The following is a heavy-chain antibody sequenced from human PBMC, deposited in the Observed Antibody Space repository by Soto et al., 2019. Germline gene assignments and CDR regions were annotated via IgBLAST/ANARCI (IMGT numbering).Heavy chain of an antibody. D-gene: IGHD5-12*01. Sequence: GGSLRLSCKTSGFNFGDYTLSWVRQAPGKGLEWVGFIRSKAYGEIRQYAASVKGRFTISRDDSKSIAYLQMNSLKTEDTAVYYCSRIEMATIRTFDYWGQGTLVTVSS. CDR2: IRSKAYGEIR. J-gene: IGHJ4*02. CDR3: SRIEMATIRTFDY. V-gene: IGHV3-49*04. CDR1: GFNFGDYT.